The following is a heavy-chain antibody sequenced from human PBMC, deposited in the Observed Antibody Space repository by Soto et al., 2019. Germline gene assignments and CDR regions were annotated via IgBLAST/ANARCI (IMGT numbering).Heavy chain of an antibody. Sequence: ASVKVSCKASGYTFTTYPMHWVRQAPGQKLEWMGWINAGNGNTEYSQKFQGRVTITRDTSASTAYMELSSLRSEDTAVYYCARSLETLANFDYWGQGTLVTVSS. D-gene: IGHD1-1*01. J-gene: IGHJ4*02. CDR1: GYTFTTYP. CDR2: INAGNGNT. V-gene: IGHV1-3*01. CDR3: ARSLETLANFDY.